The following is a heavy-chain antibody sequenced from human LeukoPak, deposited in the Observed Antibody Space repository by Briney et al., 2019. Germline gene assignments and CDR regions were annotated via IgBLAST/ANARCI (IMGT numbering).Heavy chain of an antibody. Sequence: SETLSLTCTVSGGSISSSSYYWGWIRQPPGKGLEWIGSIYYSGSTYYNPSLKSRVTISVDTSKNQFSLKLSSVTAADTAVYYCARREGYPYYFDYRGQGTLVTVSS. D-gene: IGHD3-16*02. CDR2: IYYSGST. V-gene: IGHV4-39*01. CDR3: ARREGYPYYFDY. CDR1: GGSISSSSYY. J-gene: IGHJ4*02.